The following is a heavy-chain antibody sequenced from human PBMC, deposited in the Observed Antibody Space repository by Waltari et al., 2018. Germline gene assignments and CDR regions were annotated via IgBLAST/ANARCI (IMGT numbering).Heavy chain of an antibody. Sequence: QVQLQESGPGLVKPSETLSLTCTVSGGSISSYYWRWIRQPPGKGLEWIGYIYYSGSTNYNPSLKSRVTISVDTSKNQFSLKLSSVTAADTAVYYCARGGGDSSGYYDAFDIWGQGTMATVSS. V-gene: IGHV4-59*08. CDR1: GGSISSYY. CDR3: ARGGGDSSGYYDAFDI. CDR2: IYYSGST. D-gene: IGHD3-22*01. J-gene: IGHJ3*02.